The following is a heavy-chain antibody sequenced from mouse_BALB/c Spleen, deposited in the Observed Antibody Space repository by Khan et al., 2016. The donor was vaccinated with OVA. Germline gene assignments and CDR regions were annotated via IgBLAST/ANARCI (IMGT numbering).Heavy chain of an antibody. V-gene: IGHV1-9*01. CDR1: DYTFNSYW. D-gene: IGHD2-1*01. J-gene: IGHJ1*01. CDR3: SRYGNHWYFDV. Sequence: VQLVESGPELMKPGASVKISCKATDYTFNSYWIEWVKQRPGHGLEWIGEILPGSGSSNYNEKFKGKATFTADTSSNTVYMQLSSLTSEDSAVYYCSRYGNHWYFDVWGAGTTVTVSS. CDR2: ILPGSGSS.